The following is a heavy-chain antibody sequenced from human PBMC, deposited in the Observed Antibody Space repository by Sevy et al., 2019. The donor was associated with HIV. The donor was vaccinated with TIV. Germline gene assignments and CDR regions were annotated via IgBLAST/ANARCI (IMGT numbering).Heavy chain of an antibody. Sequence: GGSLRLSCAASGFTFSSYWMHWVRQAPGKGLVWVSRINSDGSSTSYADSVKGRFTISRDNAKNTLYLKMNSLRAEDTAVYYCERVDPAKNYYYYYYMDVWGKGTTVTVSS. CDR3: ERVDPAKNYYYYYYMDV. CDR2: INSDGSST. V-gene: IGHV3-74*01. CDR1: GFTFSSYW. J-gene: IGHJ6*03.